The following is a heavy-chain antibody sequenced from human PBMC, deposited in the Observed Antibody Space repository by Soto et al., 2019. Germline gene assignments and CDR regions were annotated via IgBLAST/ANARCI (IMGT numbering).Heavy chain of an antibody. CDR3: ARDGWVMNTVTPRRYDY. Sequence: EVQLAESGGGLVQPGGSLRLSCAASGFTFSNYWMHWVRQAPGKGLVWVSRISSDGTTTSYADSVKGRFTISRDNGKNTLYLQMNSLRAEDMAVYYCARDGWVMNTVTPRRYDYWGQGTLVTVSS. CDR2: ISSDGTTT. J-gene: IGHJ4*02. V-gene: IGHV3-74*01. D-gene: IGHD4-17*01. CDR1: GFTFSNYW.